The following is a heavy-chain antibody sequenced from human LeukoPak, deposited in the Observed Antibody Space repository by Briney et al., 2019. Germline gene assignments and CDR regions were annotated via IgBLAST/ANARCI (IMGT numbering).Heavy chain of an antibody. CDR3: ARDPSDIVVVPAAPDDY. D-gene: IGHD2-2*01. CDR2: IIPILGIA. Sequence: ASVKVSCTASGGTFSSYAISWVRQAPGQGLEWMGRIIPILGIANYAQKFQGRVTITADKSTSTAYMELSSLRSEDTAVYHCARDPSDIVVVPAAPDDYWGQGTLVTVSS. V-gene: IGHV1-69*04. CDR1: GGTFSSYA. J-gene: IGHJ4*02.